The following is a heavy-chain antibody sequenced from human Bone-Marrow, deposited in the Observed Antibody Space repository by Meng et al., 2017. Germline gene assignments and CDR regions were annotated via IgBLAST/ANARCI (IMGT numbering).Heavy chain of an antibody. V-gene: IGHV3-23*01. CDR3: AKETYYYDSSGYYWGLFDY. Sequence: GESLKISCAASGFPFSSYAMSWVRQAPGKGLEWVSAISGSGGSTYYADPVKGRFTISRDNSKNTLYLQMNSLRAEDTAVYYCAKETYYYDSSGYYWGLFDYWGQGTLVTVSS. J-gene: IGHJ4*02. CDR1: GFPFSSYA. CDR2: ISGSGGST. D-gene: IGHD3-22*01.